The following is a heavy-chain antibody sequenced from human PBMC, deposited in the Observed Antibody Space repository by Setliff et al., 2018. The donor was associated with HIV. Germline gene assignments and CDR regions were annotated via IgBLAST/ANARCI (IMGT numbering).Heavy chain of an antibody. Sequence: SETLSLTCAVSGYSISSSYFWTWIRQPAGKGLEWIGRIYTSGSTNYNPSLRSRVTMSLDTSKNHFSLKLRSVTAADTAVYYCAQLGMVDDFDYRGQGTLVTVSS. J-gene: IGHJ4*02. CDR1: GYSISSSYF. CDR2: IYTSGST. V-gene: IGHV4-4*07. CDR3: AQLGMVDDFDY. D-gene: IGHD1-1*01.